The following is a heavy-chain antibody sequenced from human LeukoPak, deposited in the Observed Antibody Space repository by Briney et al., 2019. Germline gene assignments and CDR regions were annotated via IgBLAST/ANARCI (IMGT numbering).Heavy chain of an antibody. V-gene: IGHV5-51*01. CDR3: ATRGYYYDSSGYYADY. J-gene: IGHJ4*02. D-gene: IGHD3-22*01. Sequence: GESLKISCKGSGYSFTSYWIGWVRQMPGKGLEWMGIIYPGDSDTRYSPSFQGQVTISADKSISTAYPQWSSLKASDTAMYYCATRGYYYDSSGYYADYWGQGTLVTVSS. CDR1: GYSFTSYW. CDR2: IYPGDSDT.